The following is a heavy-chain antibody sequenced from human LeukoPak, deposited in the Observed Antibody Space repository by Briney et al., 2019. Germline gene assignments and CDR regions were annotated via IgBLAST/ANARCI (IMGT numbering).Heavy chain of an antibody. CDR1: GGSIRSYY. D-gene: IGHD6-13*01. V-gene: IGHV4-59*01. J-gene: IGHJ4*02. Sequence: SETLSLTCTVSGGSIRSYYWFWIRPPPGKGLECIGNIYYSGSTKYNPSLKSRVTISVDTSRNQFSLKLSSVTAADTAVYYCARAESSSWVDHWGQGTLVTVSS. CDR3: ARAESSSWVDH. CDR2: IYYSGST.